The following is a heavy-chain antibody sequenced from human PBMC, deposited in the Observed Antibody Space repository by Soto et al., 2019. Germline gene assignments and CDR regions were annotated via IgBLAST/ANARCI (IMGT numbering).Heavy chain of an antibody. CDR3: ARVHRSGDRSYWYFDL. CDR2: ISAYNGNT. J-gene: IGHJ2*01. V-gene: IGHV1-18*01. CDR1: GYTFTSYG. D-gene: IGHD2-21*02. Sequence: ASVKVSCKASGYTFTSYGISWVRQAPGQGLEWMGWISAYNGNTNYAQKLQGRVTMTTDTSTSTAYMELRGLRSDDTAVYYCARVHRSGDRSYWYFDLWGRGTLVTVSS.